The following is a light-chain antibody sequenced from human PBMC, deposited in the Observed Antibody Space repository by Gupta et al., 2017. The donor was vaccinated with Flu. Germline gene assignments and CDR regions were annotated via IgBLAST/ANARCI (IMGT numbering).Light chain of an antibody. J-gene: IGKJ3*01. CDR3: RRALATPLS. CDR2: LHS. CDR1: QGLLHSNGYSY. V-gene: IGKV2-28*01. Sequence: VTPGEPHAISCRSSQGLLHSNGYSYLHWYLQKLGRSPQLLIYLHSIRSFAVPDRSIASGPGTDFTLKISRVKVKDVRVNYFRRALATPLSFGHGTKVDIK.